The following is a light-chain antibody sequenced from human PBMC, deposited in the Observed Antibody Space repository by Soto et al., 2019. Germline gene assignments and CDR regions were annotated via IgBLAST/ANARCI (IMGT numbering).Light chain of an antibody. CDR1: QTISSW. CDR3: QHYNSYSEA. Sequence: DIQMTQSPSTLSGSVGDRVTITCRASQTISSWLAWYQQKPGKAPKLLIYKASTLKSGVPSRFSGSGSGTEFTLTISSLQPDDFATYSCQHYNSYSEAFGQGPKV. J-gene: IGKJ1*01. CDR2: KAS. V-gene: IGKV1-5*03.